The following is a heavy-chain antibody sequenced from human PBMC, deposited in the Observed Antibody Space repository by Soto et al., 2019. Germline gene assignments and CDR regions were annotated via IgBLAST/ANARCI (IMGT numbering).Heavy chain of an antibody. CDR3: AREYRGPFDI. D-gene: IGHD2-2*02. CDR2: IIPIFGTA. J-gene: IGHJ3*02. Sequence: QVQLVQSGAEVKKPGSSVKVSCKASRGTFSSYAISWVRPAPGQGLEWMGGIIPIFGTANYAKKIQGRVTINADESTNTAYMELSSLRSEDTAVYYCAREYRGPFDIWGRGTMVTVSA. V-gene: IGHV1-69*12. CDR1: RGTFSSYA.